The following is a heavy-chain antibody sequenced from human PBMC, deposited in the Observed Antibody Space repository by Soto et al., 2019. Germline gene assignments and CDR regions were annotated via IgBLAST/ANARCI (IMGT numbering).Heavy chain of an antibody. D-gene: IGHD3-9*01. CDR3: TTTSPNPYYDILTGYYNRWFDP. J-gene: IGHJ5*02. Sequence: GGSLRLSCAASGFTFSGSAMHWVRQASGKGLEWVGRIRSKANSYATAYAASGKGRFTISRDDSKNTAYLQMNSLKTEDTAVYYCTTTSPNPYYDILTGYYNRWFDPWGQGTLVTVSS. CDR1: GFTFSGSA. CDR2: IRSKANSYAT. V-gene: IGHV3-73*01.